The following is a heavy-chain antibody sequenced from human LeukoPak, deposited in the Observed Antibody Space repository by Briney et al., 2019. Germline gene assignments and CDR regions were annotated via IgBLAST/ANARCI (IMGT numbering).Heavy chain of an antibody. CDR3: ARENRGYSYGSPFDY. CDR2: IIPIFGTA. Sequence: SVKVSCKASGGTFSSYAISWGRQAPGQGLEWMGGIIPIFGTANYAKKFQGRVTITTEESTSTAYMELSSLRSEDTAVYYCARENRGYSYGSPFDYWGQGTLVTVSS. CDR1: GGTFSSYA. D-gene: IGHD5-18*01. J-gene: IGHJ4*02. V-gene: IGHV1-69*05.